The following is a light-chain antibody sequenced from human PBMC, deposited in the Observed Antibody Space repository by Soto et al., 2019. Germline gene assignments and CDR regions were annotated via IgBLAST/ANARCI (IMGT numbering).Light chain of an antibody. V-gene: IGLV1-44*01. CDR1: NSNIGSNT. CDR2: SNN. Sequence: QSALTQPPSASGTPGQRVTISCSGSNSNIGSNTVNWYQQLPGTAPKLLIYSNNQRPSGVPDRFSGSKSGTSASLAISGLQSEDEAEYYCAAWYDSLNGYVFGTGTKVTVL. CDR3: AAWYDSLNGYV. J-gene: IGLJ1*01.